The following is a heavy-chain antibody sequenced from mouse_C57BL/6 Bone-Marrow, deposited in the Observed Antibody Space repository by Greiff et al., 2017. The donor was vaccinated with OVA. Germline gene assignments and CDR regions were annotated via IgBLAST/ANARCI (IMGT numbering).Heavy chain of an antibody. D-gene: IGHD2-5*01. CDR1: GYTFTSYW. Sequence: VQLQQPGAELVRPGTSVKLSCKASGYTFTSYWMHWVKQRPGQGLEWIGVIDPSDSYTNYNQKFKGKATLTVDTSSSTAYMQLSSLTSEDSAVYDCARRANYSNYFDYWGQGTTLTVSS. CDR2: IDPSDSYT. V-gene: IGHV1-59*01. J-gene: IGHJ2*01. CDR3: ARRANYSNYFDY.